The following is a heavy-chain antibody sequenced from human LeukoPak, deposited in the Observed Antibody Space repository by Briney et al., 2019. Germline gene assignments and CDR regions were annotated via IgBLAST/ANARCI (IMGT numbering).Heavy chain of an antibody. J-gene: IGHJ4*02. CDR2: ISGSGAGT. CDR1: GFTFNTYA. V-gene: IGHV3-23*01. Sequence: GGSLRLSCAVSGFTFNTYAMSWVRQAPGKGLEWVSSISGSGAGTYYADSVKGRFTISRDNSENTVYLQMNSLRAGDTAIYYCAKDWSGSDYFDYWGQGTLVTVSS. D-gene: IGHD1-14*01. CDR3: AKDWSGSDYFDY.